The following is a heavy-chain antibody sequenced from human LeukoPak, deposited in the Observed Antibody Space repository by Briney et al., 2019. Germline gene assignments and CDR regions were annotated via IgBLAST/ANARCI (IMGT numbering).Heavy chain of an antibody. CDR1: GGSISSSSYY. D-gene: IGHD4-23*01. CDR3: ARQDYGGPFDAFDI. J-gene: IGHJ3*02. CDR2: IYYSGST. Sequence: ASETLSLTCTVSGGSISSSSYYWSWIRQPPGKGLEWIGYIYYSGSTNYNPSLKSRVTISVDTSKNQFSLKLSSVTAADTAVYYCARQDYGGPFDAFDIWGQGTMVTVSS. V-gene: IGHV4-61*05.